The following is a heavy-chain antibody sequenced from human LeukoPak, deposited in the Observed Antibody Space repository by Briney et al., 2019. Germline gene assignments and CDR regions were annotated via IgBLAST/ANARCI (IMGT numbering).Heavy chain of an antibody. J-gene: IGHJ4*02. Sequence: SGTLSLTCAVSGGSISSSNWWSWVRQPPGKGLEWIGEIYHSGSTNYNPSLKSRVTISVDKSKNQFSLKLSSVTAADTAVYYCARTSAGAYYDFWSGYYTPYYFDYWGQGTLVTVSS. CDR1: GGSISSSNW. CDR2: IYHSGST. D-gene: IGHD3-3*01. V-gene: IGHV4-4*02. CDR3: ARTSAGAYYDFWSGYYTPYYFDY.